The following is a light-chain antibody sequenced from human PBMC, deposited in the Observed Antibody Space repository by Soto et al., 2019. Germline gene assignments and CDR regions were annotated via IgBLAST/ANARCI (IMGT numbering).Light chain of an antibody. CDR2: GAS. Sequence: EIVLTHSPGTLSLSPCERATLSFRASQSVSSSYLAWYQQKPGQAPRLLIYGASSRATGIPDRFSGSGSGTDFTLTISSLEPEDFAVYYCQQRSNSITFGQGTRLEI. V-gene: IGKV3D-20*02. CDR3: QQRSNSIT. J-gene: IGKJ5*01. CDR1: QSVSSSY.